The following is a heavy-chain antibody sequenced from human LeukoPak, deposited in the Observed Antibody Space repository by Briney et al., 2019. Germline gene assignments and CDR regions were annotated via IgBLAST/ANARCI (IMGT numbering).Heavy chain of an antibody. CDR2: IYSGGST. D-gene: IGHD1-26*01. V-gene: IGHV3-53*01. CDR1: GFTFSSYA. CDR3: ARGGSYLSAFDI. J-gene: IGHJ3*02. Sequence: GGTLRLSCSASGFTFSSYAMSWVRQAPGKGLEWVSIIYSGGSTFYADSVKGRFTISRDNSKNTLYLQMNSLRAEDTAVYYCARGGSYLSAFDIWGQGTMVTVSS.